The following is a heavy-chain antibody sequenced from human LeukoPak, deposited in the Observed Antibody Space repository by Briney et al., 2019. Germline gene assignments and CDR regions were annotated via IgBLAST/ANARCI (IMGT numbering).Heavy chain of an antibody. CDR1: GFTFSDYY. CDR3: VRDDDRPDNGLDY. V-gene: IGHV3-11*04. D-gene: IGHD3-22*01. Sequence: GGSLRLSCAASGFTFSDYYMSWIRQAPGKGLEWVSYISSSGSTIYYADSVKGRFTISRDNAKNSLYLQMNSPRAEDTAVYYCVRDDDRPDNGLDYWGQGTLVTVSS. J-gene: IGHJ4*02. CDR2: ISSSGSTI.